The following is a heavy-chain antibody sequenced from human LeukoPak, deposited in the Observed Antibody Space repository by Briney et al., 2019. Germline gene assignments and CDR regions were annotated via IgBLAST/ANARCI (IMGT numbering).Heavy chain of an antibody. D-gene: IGHD2-2*01. CDR1: GGTFSSYA. V-gene: IGHV1-69*04. J-gene: IGHJ4*02. Sequence: GASVKVSCKASGGTFSSYAISWVRQAPGQGLEWMGRIIPILGTANYAQKFQGRVTITADKSTSTAYMELSSLRSEDTAVYYCAREGFGYCSSTSCPGEYFDYWGQGTLVTVSS. CDR3: AREGFGYCSSTSCPGEYFDY. CDR2: IIPILGTA.